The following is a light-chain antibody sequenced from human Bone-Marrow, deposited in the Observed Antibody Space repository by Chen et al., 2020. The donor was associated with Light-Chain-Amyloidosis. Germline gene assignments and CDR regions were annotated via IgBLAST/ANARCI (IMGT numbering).Light chain of an antibody. V-gene: IGKV4-1*01. CDR1: QSVFSTSDNKNY. CDR2: WAS. CDR3: QQYYRPPHIT. Sequence: DIVMTQSPEYLAVSLGERATINCKSRQSVFSTSDNKNYLAWYQQKAGQPPNLLIYWASTRESGVPARFSGSGSGTDVTLTSTSRRAEDVAVCYCQQYYRPPHITFGPGTKVDI. J-gene: IGKJ3*01.